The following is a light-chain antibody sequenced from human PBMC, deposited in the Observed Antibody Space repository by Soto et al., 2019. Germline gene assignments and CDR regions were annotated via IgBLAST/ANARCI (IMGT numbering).Light chain of an antibody. V-gene: IGKV1-33*01. CDR2: DTT. Sequence: DIQMTQSPTSLAASVGDRVTISCQASQDLTNFLNWYQQKPGEAPKLLIYDTTTLEEGVPSRFSGGGSGTDFNFTINGLQPEDAAIYSCQQYVNLPYTFGQGTKLEIK. J-gene: IGKJ2*01. CDR1: QDLTNF. CDR3: QQYVNLPYT.